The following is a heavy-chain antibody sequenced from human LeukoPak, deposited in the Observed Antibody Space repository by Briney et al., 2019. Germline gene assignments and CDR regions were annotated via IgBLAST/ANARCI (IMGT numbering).Heavy chain of an antibody. Sequence: GGSLRLSCAASGFTFSSYAMHWVRQAPGKGLEWVSVIGGSNGITFYVGSVKGRFTISRDNSKDTLYLQMNSLRAEDTAVYYCARNENSGWGYFDYWGQGTLVTVSS. V-gene: IGHV3-23*01. CDR1: GFTFSSYA. D-gene: IGHD5-12*01. CDR2: IGGSNGIT. CDR3: ARNENSGWGYFDY. J-gene: IGHJ4*02.